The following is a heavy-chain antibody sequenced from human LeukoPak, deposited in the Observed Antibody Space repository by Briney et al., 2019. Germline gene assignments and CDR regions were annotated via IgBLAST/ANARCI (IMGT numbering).Heavy chain of an antibody. Sequence: SVKVSCKASGGTFSSYAISWVRQAPGQGLEWMGRIIPILGIASYAQKFQGRVTITADKSTSTAYMELSSLRSEDTAVYYCARVADYYDSSGYYHLDYWGQGTLVTVSS. CDR1: GGTFSSYA. CDR3: ARVADYYDSSGYYHLDY. V-gene: IGHV1-69*04. D-gene: IGHD3-22*01. J-gene: IGHJ4*02. CDR2: IIPILGIA.